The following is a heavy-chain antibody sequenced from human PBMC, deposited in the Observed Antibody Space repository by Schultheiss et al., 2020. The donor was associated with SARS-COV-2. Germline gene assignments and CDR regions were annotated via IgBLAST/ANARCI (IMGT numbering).Heavy chain of an antibody. Sequence: GGSLRLSCITSGFTFSKYWMHWVRQAPGKGLEWVSAISGSGGSTYYADSVKGRFTISRDNSKNTLYLQMNSLRAEDTAVYYCAKDPIQLWPLGMDVWGQGTTVTVSS. J-gene: IGHJ6*02. D-gene: IGHD5-18*01. CDR1: GFTFSKYW. CDR2: ISGSGGST. V-gene: IGHV3-23*01. CDR3: AKDPIQLWPLGMDV.